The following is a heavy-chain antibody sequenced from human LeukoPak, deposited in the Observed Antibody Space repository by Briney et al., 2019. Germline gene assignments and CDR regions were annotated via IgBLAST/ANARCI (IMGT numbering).Heavy chain of an antibody. D-gene: IGHD3-22*01. J-gene: IGHJ4*02. V-gene: IGHV4-34*01. Sequence: SETLSLTCAVYGGSFSGYYWSWIRQPPGKGLEWIGNIYYSGSTYYSPSLKSRVTISVDTSKNQFSLKLSSVTAADTAVYYCARVLSSGFYFDYWGQGTLVTVSS. CDR1: GGSFSGYY. CDR2: IYYSGST. CDR3: ARVLSSGFYFDY.